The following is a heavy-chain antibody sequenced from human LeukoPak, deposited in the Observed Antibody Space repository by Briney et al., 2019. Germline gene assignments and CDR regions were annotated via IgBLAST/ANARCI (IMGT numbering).Heavy chain of an antibody. CDR1: GGSFSGYY. D-gene: IGHD5-24*01. Sequence: PSETLSLTCAVYGGSFSGYYWSWIRQPPGKGLEWIGEINHSGSTNYNPSSKSRVTISVDTSKNQFSLKLSSVTAADTAVYYCARRDGYNYNFDYWGQGTLVTVSS. CDR3: ARRDGYNYNFDY. CDR2: INHSGST. V-gene: IGHV4-34*01. J-gene: IGHJ4*02.